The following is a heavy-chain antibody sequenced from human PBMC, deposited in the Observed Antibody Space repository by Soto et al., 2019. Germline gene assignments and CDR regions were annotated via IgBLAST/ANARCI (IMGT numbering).Heavy chain of an antibody. V-gene: IGHV4-4*02. CDR1: GASMSSSTW. Sequence: QVQLQESGPGLVKPSGTLSLACAVSGASMSSSTWWSWVRQSPGKGLEWIGEIYHSGTTNYNPSLKSRVTISVDKSKKEFSLKLISVTAADTAVYYCAIPGPGDFHYWGQGTLVTVSS. J-gene: IGHJ4*02. CDR3: AIPGPGDFHY. CDR2: IYHSGTT.